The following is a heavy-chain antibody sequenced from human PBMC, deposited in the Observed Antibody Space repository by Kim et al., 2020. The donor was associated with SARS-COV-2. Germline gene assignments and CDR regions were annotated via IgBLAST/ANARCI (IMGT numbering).Heavy chain of an antibody. CDR3: ARHRGDGYNPLDY. Sequence: TDDNPPLTDRVHISVDTSKTPFSRKLSSVTAADTAVYYCARHRGDGYNPLDYWGQGTLVTVSS. J-gene: IGHJ4*02. V-gene: IGHV4-39*01. D-gene: IGHD3-10*01. CDR2: T.